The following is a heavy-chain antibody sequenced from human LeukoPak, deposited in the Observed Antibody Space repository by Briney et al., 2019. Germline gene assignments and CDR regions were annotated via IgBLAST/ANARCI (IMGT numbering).Heavy chain of an antibody. CDR2: FSWNSGSI. V-gene: IGHV3-9*01. CDR1: GFTFDEYA. D-gene: IGHD3-22*01. Sequence: GGSLRLSCAPSGFTFDEYAMHWVRQAPGKGLEWVSGFSWNSGSIGYAHSVKGRFTISRDNAKNSLYLQMNSLRAEDTALYYCAKGTYYYDSSGLFDYWGQGTLVSVSS. CDR3: AKGTYYYDSSGLFDY. J-gene: IGHJ4*02.